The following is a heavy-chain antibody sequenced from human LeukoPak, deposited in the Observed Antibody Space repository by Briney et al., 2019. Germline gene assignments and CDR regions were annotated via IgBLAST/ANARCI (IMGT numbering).Heavy chain of an antibody. J-gene: IGHJ4*02. CDR3: ARDLDFGNFVWSRGRFDY. CDR2: ISSSSSYI. Sequence: GGSLRLSCAASGFTFSSYSMNWVRQAPGKGLEWVSSISSSSSYIYYADSVKGRFTISRDNANNSLYLQMNSLRAENTAVYYCARDLDFGNFVWSRGRFDYGGQGPLATVS. CDR1: GFTFSSYS. V-gene: IGHV3-21*01. D-gene: IGHD3-9*01.